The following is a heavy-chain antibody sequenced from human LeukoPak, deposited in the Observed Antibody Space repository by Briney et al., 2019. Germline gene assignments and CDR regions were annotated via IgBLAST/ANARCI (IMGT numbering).Heavy chain of an antibody. J-gene: IGHJ1*01. CDR1: GYTFTSYG. CDR3: ARVPLSDSSGHYYPH. Sequence: ASVKVSCKTSGYTFTSYGMHWVRQAPGQRLEWMGWINGGNGDAKYSQKFQGRVTIIRDTSASTGYMELSSLRSEDPAVYYCARVPLSDSSGHYYPHWGQGTLVTFSS. CDR2: INGGNGDA. D-gene: IGHD3-22*01. V-gene: IGHV1-3*01.